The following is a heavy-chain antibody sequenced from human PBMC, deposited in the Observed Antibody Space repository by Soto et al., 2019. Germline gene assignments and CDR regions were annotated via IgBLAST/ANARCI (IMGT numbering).Heavy chain of an antibody. V-gene: IGHV4-38-2*02. CDR2: IYHSGST. D-gene: IGHD5-18*01. CDR1: GYSISSGYY. Sequence: SETLSLTCVVSGYSISSGYYWGWIRQPPGKGLEWIGTIYHSGSTYYNPSLKSRVTISVDTSKNQFSLKLSSVTAADAAVYYCAGESGGYSYGPTPAFDIWGQGTMVTVS. J-gene: IGHJ3*02. CDR3: AGESGGYSYGPTPAFDI.